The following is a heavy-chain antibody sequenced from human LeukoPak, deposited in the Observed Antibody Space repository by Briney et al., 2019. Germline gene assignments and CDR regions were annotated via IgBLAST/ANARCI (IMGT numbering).Heavy chain of an antibody. V-gene: IGHV3-13*04. J-gene: IGHJ5*01. CDR2: IGTAGYT. Sequence: PGGSQRLSCAASGFPFRSYDFHWVRQDTGKGLEWVSSIGTAGYTYYPGSVKGRFTISRENAKNSLYLQMNSLRAADTAVYYCARGSTLGFDPWGRGSLVTVSS. D-gene: IGHD2/OR15-2a*01. CDR1: GFPFRSYD. CDR3: ARGSTLGFDP.